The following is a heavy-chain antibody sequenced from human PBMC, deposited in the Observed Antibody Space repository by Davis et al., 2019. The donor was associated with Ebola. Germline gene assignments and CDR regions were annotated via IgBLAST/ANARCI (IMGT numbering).Heavy chain of an antibody. D-gene: IGHD3-22*01. CDR1: GFTVSSNY. J-gene: IGHJ4*02. V-gene: IGHV3-66*01. Sequence: GESLKISCAASGFTVSSNYMSWVRQAPGKGLEWVSVIYSGGSTYYADSVKGRFTISRDNSKNTLYLQMNSLRAEDTAVYYCAKDPMYYYDSSGYRDWGQGTLVTVSS. CDR2: IYSGGST. CDR3: AKDPMYYYDSSGYRD.